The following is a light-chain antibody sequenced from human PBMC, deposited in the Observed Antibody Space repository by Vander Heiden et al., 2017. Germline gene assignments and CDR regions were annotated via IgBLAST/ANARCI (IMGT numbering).Light chain of an antibody. J-gene: IGKJ5*01. Sequence: DIQMTQSPSSLSASVGDRVTITCRASQSISNYLGWYQQKPGKAPKLLIYAASSLQSGVPSRFSGSGSGTEFTLTISSLQPEDFATYYCQQSYSTPSTFGQGTRLEIK. CDR3: QQSYSTPST. CDR2: AAS. V-gene: IGKV1-39*01. CDR1: QSISNY.